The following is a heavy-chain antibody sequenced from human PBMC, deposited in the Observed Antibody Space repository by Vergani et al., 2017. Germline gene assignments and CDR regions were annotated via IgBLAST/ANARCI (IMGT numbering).Heavy chain of an antibody. J-gene: IGHJ3*02. CDR3: ARTPFGPDDAFDI. CDR2: IYSGGST. CDR1: GFTVSSNY. D-gene: IGHD3-10*01. Sequence: EVQLLESGGGLVQPGGSLRLSCAASGFTVSSNYMSWVRQAPGKGLEWVSVIYSGGSTYYADSVKGRFTISRDNSKNTLYLQMNSLRAEDTAVYYCARTPFGPDDAFDIWGQGTMVTVSS. V-gene: IGHV3-53*01.